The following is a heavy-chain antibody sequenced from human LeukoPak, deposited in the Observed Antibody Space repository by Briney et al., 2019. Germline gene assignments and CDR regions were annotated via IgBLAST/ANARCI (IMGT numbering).Heavy chain of an antibody. J-gene: IGHJ4*02. V-gene: IGHV1-24*01. CDR2: FDPEDGET. Sequence: ASVKVSCKVSGYTLTELSMHWVQQAPGKGLEWMGGFDPEDGETIYAQKFQGRVTMTEDTSTDTAYMELSSLRSEDTAVYYCATDWRRYDSSGYYRQSGYWGQGTLVTVSS. CDR1: GYTLTELS. CDR3: ATDWRRYDSSGYYRQSGY. D-gene: IGHD3-22*01.